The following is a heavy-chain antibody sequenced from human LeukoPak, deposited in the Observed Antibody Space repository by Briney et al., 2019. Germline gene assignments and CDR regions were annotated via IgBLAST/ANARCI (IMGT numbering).Heavy chain of an antibody. CDR3: ASQAAVGPGGAFDI. CDR1: GFTFSSYA. V-gene: IGHV3-30-3*01. CDR2: ISYDGSNK. D-gene: IGHD2-15*01. Sequence: PGGSLRLSCAASGFTFSSYAMHWVHQAPGKGLEWVAVISYDGSNKYYADSVKGRFTISRDNSKNTLYLQMNSLRAEDTAVYYCASQAAVGPGGAFDIWGQGTMVTVSS. J-gene: IGHJ3*02.